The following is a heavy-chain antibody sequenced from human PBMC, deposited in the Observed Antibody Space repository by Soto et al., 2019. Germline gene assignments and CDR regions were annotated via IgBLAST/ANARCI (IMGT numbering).Heavy chain of an antibody. CDR2: ISYDGSNK. CDR1: GFTFSSYG. D-gene: IGHD6-13*01. CDR3: AKIIAAQDYAFDY. V-gene: IGHV3-30*18. J-gene: IGHJ4*02. Sequence: GGSLRLSCAASGFTFSSYGMHWVRQAPGKGLEWVAVISYDGSNKYYADSVKGRFTISRDNSKNTLYLQMNSLRAEDTAVYYCAKIIAAQDYAFDYWGQGTLVTVSS.